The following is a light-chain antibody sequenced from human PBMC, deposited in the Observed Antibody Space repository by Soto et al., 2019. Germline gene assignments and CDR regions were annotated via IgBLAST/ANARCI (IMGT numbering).Light chain of an antibody. J-gene: IGKJ1*01. V-gene: IGKV1-5*01. Sequence: DIQMTQSPSTLSASVGDRVTITCRASQSISSWLAWYQQKPGKAPKPLIYDASSLESGVPSGFSGSGSGTEFTLTISSLQPDDFATYYCQQYNSYRTFGQGTKVEIK. CDR1: QSISSW. CDR2: DAS. CDR3: QQYNSYRT.